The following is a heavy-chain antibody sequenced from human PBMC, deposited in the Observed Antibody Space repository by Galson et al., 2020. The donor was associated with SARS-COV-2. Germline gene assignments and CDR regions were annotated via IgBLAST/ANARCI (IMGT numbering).Heavy chain of an antibody. V-gene: IGHV3-23*01. J-gene: IGHJ4*02. CDR2: ISGRGGRT. CDR1: EFTFSSYI. CDR3: AKTPEASNVRRPYYFDY. Sequence: GGSLRLSCGASEFTFSSYIMSWVRQAPGKGLEWVSAISGRGGRTFSADSVKGRFTISRDNSKNTLYLQTNSLRVEDTAVYYCAKTPEASNVRRPYYFDYWGQGTLVTVSS. D-gene: IGHD3-10*02.